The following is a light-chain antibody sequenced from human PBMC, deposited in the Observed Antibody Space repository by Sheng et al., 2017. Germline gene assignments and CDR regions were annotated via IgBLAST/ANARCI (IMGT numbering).Light chain of an antibody. V-gene: IGLV2-8*01. CDR1: SSDVGGYNY. J-gene: IGLJ3*02. CDR2: EVS. Sequence: QSALTQPPSASGSPGQSVTISCTGTSSDVGGYNYVSWYQQHPGKAPKLMIYEVSKRPSGVPDRFSGSKSGNTASLTVSGLQAEDEADYYCNSYATGSTWVFGGGTKLTVL. CDR3: NSYATGSTWV.